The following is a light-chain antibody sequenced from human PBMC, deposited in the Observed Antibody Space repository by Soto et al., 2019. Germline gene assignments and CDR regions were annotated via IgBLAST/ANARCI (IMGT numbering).Light chain of an antibody. CDR1: SSDVGGYNY. V-gene: IGLV2-11*01. Sequence: QSVLTQPRSMSGSPGQSVTISCTGTSSDVGGYNYVSWYQQHPGKAPKLMIYDVSKRPSGVPDRFSGSKSGNTASLTISGLQAEDEADYYCCSYAGSYVFGTGTKVTVL. J-gene: IGLJ1*01. CDR3: CSYAGSYV. CDR2: DVS.